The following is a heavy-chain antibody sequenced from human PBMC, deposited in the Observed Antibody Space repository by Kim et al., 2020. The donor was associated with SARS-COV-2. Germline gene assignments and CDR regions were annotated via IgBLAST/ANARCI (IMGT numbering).Heavy chain of an antibody. Sequence: SETLSLTCTVSGGSISSSSYYWGWIRQPPGKGLEWIGSIYYSGSTYYNPSLKSRVTISVDTSKNQFSLKLSSVTAADTAVYYCARPLPAYCGGDCYFQFDYWGQGTLVTVSS. CDR3: ARPLPAYCGGDCYFQFDY. J-gene: IGHJ4*02. V-gene: IGHV4-39*01. CDR2: IYYSGST. D-gene: IGHD2-21*02. CDR1: GGSISSSSYY.